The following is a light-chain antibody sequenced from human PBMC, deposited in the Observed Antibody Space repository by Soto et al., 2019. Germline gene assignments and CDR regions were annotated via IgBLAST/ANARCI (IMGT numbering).Light chain of an antibody. CDR3: QQYFATPLT. CDR1: QSVSSN. Sequence: EIVLTQSPGTLSLSPGERATLSCRASQSVSSNLAWYQQKPGQAPRLLIYGASTRATGIPARFSGSGSGTEFTLTISSLQAEDVAVYYCQQYFATPLTFGGGTKVDI. J-gene: IGKJ4*01. V-gene: IGKV3-15*01. CDR2: GAS.